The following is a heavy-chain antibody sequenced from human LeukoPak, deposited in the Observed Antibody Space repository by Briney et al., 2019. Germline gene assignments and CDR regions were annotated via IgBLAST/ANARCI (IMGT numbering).Heavy chain of an antibody. J-gene: IGHJ4*02. CDR2: IGSSGGGI. V-gene: IGHV3-23*01. CDR1: GLTFSTYT. D-gene: IGHD7-27*01. CDR3: AIDPNWGTHS. Sequence: GGSLRLSCAASGLTFSTYTMYWVRHPPGKRLEWVSIIGSSGGGIHYADSVKGRFTISRDNSKNALYLQMNSLRVEYTAVYYCAIDPNWGTHSWGQGVLVTVSS.